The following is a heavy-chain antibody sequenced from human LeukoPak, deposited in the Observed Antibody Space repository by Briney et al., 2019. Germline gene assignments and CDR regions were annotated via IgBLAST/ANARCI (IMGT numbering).Heavy chain of an antibody. Sequence: GGSLRLSCAASGFTFSSYGMHWVREGPGKGLEWGAIAWYDGSNKYYAASVKGRFTISRNNAKNSLYLQMNSLRADDTAVYYCARVLYGASRHAFDIWGQGTMVTVSS. CDR3: ARVLYGASRHAFDI. V-gene: IGHV3-33*01. CDR1: GFTFSSYG. D-gene: IGHD4-17*01. J-gene: IGHJ3*02. CDR2: AWYDGSNK.